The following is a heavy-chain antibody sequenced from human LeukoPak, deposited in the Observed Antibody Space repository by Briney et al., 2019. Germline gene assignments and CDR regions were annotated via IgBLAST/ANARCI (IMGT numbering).Heavy chain of an antibody. Sequence: GGSLRLSCAASGFTFSSYWMRGVRQAPGKGLEGGAVIWYDGSIKYYAASVKGRFTISSDNSKNTLYLQMNSLRAEDTAVYYCARDEGLTYYYGSGSPRAFDIWGQGTMVTVSS. CDR2: IWYDGSIK. CDR1: GFTFSSYW. D-gene: IGHD3-10*01. CDR3: ARDEGLTYYYGSGSPRAFDI. V-gene: IGHV3-33*08. J-gene: IGHJ3*02.